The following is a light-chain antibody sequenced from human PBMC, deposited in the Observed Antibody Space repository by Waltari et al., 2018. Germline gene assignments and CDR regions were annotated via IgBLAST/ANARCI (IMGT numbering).Light chain of an antibody. V-gene: IGKV1-12*02. CDR2: AAS. CDR3: QQANSLPFT. CDR1: QGIYKW. J-gene: IGKJ4*01. Sequence: IQMTQSPSSVSASIGDRVTITRRASQGIYKWLVWYQQKPGKAPNVLIYAASILQSGVPSRFSCSGFGTDFTLTISSRQPEDFAAYYCQQANSLPFTFGGGTKVEIK.